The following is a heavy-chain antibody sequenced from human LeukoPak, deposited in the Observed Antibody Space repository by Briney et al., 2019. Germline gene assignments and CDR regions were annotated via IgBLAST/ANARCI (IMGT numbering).Heavy chain of an antibody. Sequence: PGGSLRLSCAASGFTFSSYAMSWVRQAPGKGLEWVSAISGSGGSTYYADSVKGRFTISRDNSKNTLYLQMNSLRVEDTAVYYCATDLTAYYDFWSGYYLEDYWGQGTLVTVSS. D-gene: IGHD3-3*01. CDR1: GFTFSSYA. J-gene: IGHJ4*02. V-gene: IGHV3-23*01. CDR2: ISGSGGST. CDR3: ATDLTAYYDFWSGYYLEDY.